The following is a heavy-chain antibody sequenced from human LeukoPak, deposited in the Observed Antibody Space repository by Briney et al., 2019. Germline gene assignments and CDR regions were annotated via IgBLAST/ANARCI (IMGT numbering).Heavy chain of an antibody. CDR3: AKVRGYCSGGSCYSGFGYMDV. CDR2: ISSSSSTI. D-gene: IGHD2-15*01. J-gene: IGHJ6*03. CDR1: GFTFSTYS. V-gene: IGHV3-48*04. Sequence: PGGSLRLSCAASGFTFSTYSMNWVRQAPGKGLEWVSYISSSSSTIYYADSVKGRFTISRDNSKNSLYLQMNSLRAEDTALYYCAKVRGYCSGGSCYSGFGYMDVWGKGTTVTVSS.